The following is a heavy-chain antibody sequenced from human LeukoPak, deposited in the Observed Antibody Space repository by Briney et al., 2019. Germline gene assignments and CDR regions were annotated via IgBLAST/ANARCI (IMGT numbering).Heavy chain of an antibody. Sequence: GGSLRLSCAASGFTFSSYAMHWVRQAPGKGLEYASAISSNGGSTYYANSVRGRFTISRDNSKNTLYLQMGSLRAEDMAVYYCARGRPAPLYCSGGSCYSDLDYWGQGTLVTVSS. V-gene: IGHV3-64*01. CDR3: ARGRPAPLYCSGGSCYSDLDY. CDR2: ISSNGGST. CDR1: GFTFSSYA. D-gene: IGHD2-15*01. J-gene: IGHJ4*02.